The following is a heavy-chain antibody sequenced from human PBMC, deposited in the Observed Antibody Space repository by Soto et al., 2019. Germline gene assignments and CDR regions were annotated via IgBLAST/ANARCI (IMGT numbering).Heavy chain of an antibody. V-gene: IGHV3-23*01. Sequence: EVQLLESGGGLVQPGESLRLSFAASGFTFSRYAMSWVRQAPGKGLEWVSVISGSDDSTYYADSVKGRFTISRDNSQNTLYLQMNSLRAEDTAVYYCAKRSSSSTFAYWGQVTLVTVSS. D-gene: IGHD6-6*01. CDR3: AKRSSSSTFAY. J-gene: IGHJ4*02. CDR1: GFTFSRYA. CDR2: ISGSDDST.